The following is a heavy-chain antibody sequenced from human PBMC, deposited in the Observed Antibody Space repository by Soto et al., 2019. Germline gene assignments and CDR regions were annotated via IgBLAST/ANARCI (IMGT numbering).Heavy chain of an antibody. CDR2: IYYSGST. CDR1: GGSISSSSYY. V-gene: IGHV4-39*01. J-gene: IGHJ3*02. CDR3: ARVKSYCGGDCLGAFDI. D-gene: IGHD2-21*01. Sequence: QLQLQESGPGLVKPSETLSLTCTVSGGSISSSSYYWGWIRQPPGKGLEWIGSIYYSGSTYYNPSLKSRVTISVDTSKNQFSLKLSSVTAADTAVYYCARVKSYCGGDCLGAFDIWGQGTMVTVSS.